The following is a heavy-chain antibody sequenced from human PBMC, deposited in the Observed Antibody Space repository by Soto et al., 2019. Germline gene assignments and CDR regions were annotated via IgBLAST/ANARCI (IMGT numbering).Heavy chain of an antibody. CDR1: GYDFTNYG. Sequence: QVRLVQSGAEVKKPGASVKVSCKTYGYDFTNYGINWVRQAPGQGLEWMGWISAYNGNIVYAQNFRGRATLTTDTSTRSAYMELRSLRSGDTAIYYCAGQHHSLTGWKFRFWCQGTLVPGSS. D-gene: IGHD3-9*01. CDR2: ISAYNGNI. CDR3: AGQHHSLTGWKFRF. V-gene: IGHV1-18*01. J-gene: IGHJ4*02.